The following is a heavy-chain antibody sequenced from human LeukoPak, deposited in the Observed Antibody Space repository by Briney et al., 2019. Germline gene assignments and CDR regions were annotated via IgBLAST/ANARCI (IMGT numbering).Heavy chain of an antibody. V-gene: IGHV3-23*01. CDR2: ISNNGGYT. D-gene: IGHD1-26*01. CDR1: GFTFSSSA. CDR3: AKTGIVGATQYYFDY. J-gene: IGHJ4*02. Sequence: PGGSLRLSCAASGFTFSSSAMSWVRQAPGKGLEWVSAISNNGGYTYYADSVQGRFTISRDNSKNTLYLQMNSLRAEDTAVYYCAKTGIVGATQYYFDYWGQGTLVTVSS.